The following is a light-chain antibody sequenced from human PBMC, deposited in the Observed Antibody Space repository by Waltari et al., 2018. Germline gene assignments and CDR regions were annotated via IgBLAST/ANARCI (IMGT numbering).Light chain of an antibody. V-gene: IGKV4-1*01. CDR2: WAS. CDR3: QQYYRSRT. Sequence: DIVMTQSPDSLALSLGEGATINCKSSQSVLYNSNGKNYLAWYQQKPGQPPKLLIYWASTRQSGVPDRFSGSGSGTDFTLTINRLQAEDVAVYYCQQYYRSRTFGQGTKVEIK. CDR1: QSVLYNSNGKNY. J-gene: IGKJ1*01.